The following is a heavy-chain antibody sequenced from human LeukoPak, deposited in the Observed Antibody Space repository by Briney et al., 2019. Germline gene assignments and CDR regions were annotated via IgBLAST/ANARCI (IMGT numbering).Heavy chain of an antibody. V-gene: IGHV1-18*01. CDR2: ISAYNGNT. Sequence: ASVKVSCKASGYTFTSYGISWVRQAPGQGLEWMGWISAYNGNTNYAQKLQGRVTMTTDTSTSTAYMELRSLRSDDTAAYYCARVEYYYDSSGYFPPDYWGQGTLVTVSS. CDR3: ARVEYYYDSSGYFPPDY. D-gene: IGHD3-22*01. J-gene: IGHJ4*02. CDR1: GYTFTSYG.